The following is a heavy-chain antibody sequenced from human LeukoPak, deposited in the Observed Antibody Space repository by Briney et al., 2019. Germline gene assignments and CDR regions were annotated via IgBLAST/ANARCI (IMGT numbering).Heavy chain of an antibody. J-gene: IGHJ4*02. D-gene: IGHD5-24*01. CDR3: ARDGYNGVYFDY. Sequence: SETLSLTCTVSGGSISSYYWSWIRQPPGKGLEWIGYIYYSGSTNYNPSLKSRVTISVDTSKNQFSLKLSSVTAADTGVYYCARDGYNGVYFDYWGQGTLVTVSS. V-gene: IGHV4-59*01. CDR2: IYYSGST. CDR1: GGSISSYY.